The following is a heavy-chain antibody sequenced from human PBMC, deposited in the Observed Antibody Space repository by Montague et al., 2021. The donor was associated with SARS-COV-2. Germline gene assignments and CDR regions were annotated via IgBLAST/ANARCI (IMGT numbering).Heavy chain of an antibody. CDR2: INHSGST. Sequence: SETLSLTCAVYGGSFSGYYWSWIRQSPGEGLEWIGEINHSGSTKYNPSLKSRVTISVDTSKNQFSLKLSSVTAADTAVYYCARGTKREFTYDYDCSGYASDYWGQGALVTVSS. CDR3: ARGTKREFTYDYDCSGYASDY. CDR1: GGSFSGYY. J-gene: IGHJ4*02. D-gene: IGHD3-22*01. V-gene: IGHV4-34*01.